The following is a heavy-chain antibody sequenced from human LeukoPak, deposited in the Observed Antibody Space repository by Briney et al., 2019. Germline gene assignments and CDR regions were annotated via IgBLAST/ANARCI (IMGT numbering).Heavy chain of an antibody. Sequence: SETLSLTCAVSGGSISCSNWWSWVRQPPGKGLKWIGEIYHSGSTNYNPSLKSRVTIAVDKSKNQFSLKLSSVTAADTAVYYCARASHDYGDYSHFDYWGQGTLVTVSS. CDR3: ARASHDYGDYSHFDY. J-gene: IGHJ4*02. CDR2: IYHSGST. V-gene: IGHV4-4*02. CDR1: GGSISCSNW. D-gene: IGHD4-17*01.